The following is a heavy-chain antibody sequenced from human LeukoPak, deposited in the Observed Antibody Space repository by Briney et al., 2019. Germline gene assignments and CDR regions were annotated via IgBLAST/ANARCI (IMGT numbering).Heavy chain of an antibody. CDR2: ISGGGST. D-gene: IGHD5-24*01. J-gene: IGHJ4*02. CDR1: GFTVSGDY. Sequence: GGSLRLSCAASGFTVSGDYMGWVRQAPEKGLEWVSLISGGGSTYYADSLKGRFTISRDNSKNTLYLQMNSLRAEDTAVYYCGRVGDGYNDNYWGQGTLVTVSS. V-gene: IGHV3-66*01. CDR3: GRVGDGYNDNY.